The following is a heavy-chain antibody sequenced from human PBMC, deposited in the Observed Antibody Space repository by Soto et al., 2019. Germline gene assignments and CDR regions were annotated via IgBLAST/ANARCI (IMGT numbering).Heavy chain of an antibody. V-gene: IGHV1-18*01. Sequence: GASVKVSCKASGYIFTSYGISWVRQAPGQGREWMGWIDPYNGNTKYVEKFKGRVTMTTDTSTDTVYMELRSLRSDDTAVYYCARVSYESSGYVGWFDPWGQGTLVTVSS. J-gene: IGHJ5*02. CDR2: IDPYNGNT. D-gene: IGHD3-22*01. CDR3: ARVSYESSGYVGWFDP. CDR1: GYIFTSYG.